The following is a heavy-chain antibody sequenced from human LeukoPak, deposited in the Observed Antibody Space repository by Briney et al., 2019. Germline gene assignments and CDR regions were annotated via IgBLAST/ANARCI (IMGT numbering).Heavy chain of an antibody. J-gene: IGHJ6*03. V-gene: IGHV4-59*11. CDR1: GGSISGRY. CDR2: IYYRGAT. D-gene: IGHD3-16*01. CDR3: ARDRLGEDYMDG. Sequence: SETLSLTCTVSGGSISGRYWSWIRQPPGKRLEWIGYIYYRGATNYNPSLKSRVTISVDTSKNQFSLRLSSVTAADTAVYYCARDRLGEDYMDGGGKGTPFTVS.